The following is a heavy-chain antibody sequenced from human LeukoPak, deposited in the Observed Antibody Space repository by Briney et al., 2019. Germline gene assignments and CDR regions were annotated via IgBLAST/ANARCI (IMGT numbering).Heavy chain of an antibody. D-gene: IGHD6-13*01. Sequence: SSETLSLTCAVYGGSFSGYYWSWIRQPPGKGLEWIGSIYYSGSTYYNPSLKSRVTISVDTSKNQFSLKLSSVTAADTAVYYCARQGAAAGTWFDYWGQGTLVTVSS. CDR3: ARQGAAAGTWFDY. CDR2: IYYSGST. CDR1: GGSFSGYY. V-gene: IGHV4-34*01. J-gene: IGHJ4*02.